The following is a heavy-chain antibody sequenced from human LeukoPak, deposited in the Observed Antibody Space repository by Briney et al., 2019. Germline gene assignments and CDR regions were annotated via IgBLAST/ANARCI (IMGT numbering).Heavy chain of an antibody. V-gene: IGHV4-59*01. CDR1: GGSISSYY. J-gene: IGHJ3*02. Sequence: SETLSLTCTVSGGSISSYYWSWIRQPPGKGLEWIGYIYYSGSTNYNPSLKSRVTISVDTSKNQFSLKLSSVTAADTAVYYRARVGRLYDAFDIWGQGTMVTVSS. D-gene: IGHD1-26*01. CDR3: ARVGRLYDAFDI. CDR2: IYYSGST.